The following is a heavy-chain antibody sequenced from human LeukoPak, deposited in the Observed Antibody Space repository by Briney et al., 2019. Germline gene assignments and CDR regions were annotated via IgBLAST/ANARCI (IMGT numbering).Heavy chain of an antibody. V-gene: IGHV3-30*02. CDR2: IRYDGSNK. Sequence: PGGSLRLSCAASGFTFSSYGMHWVRQAPGKGLEWVAVIRYDGSNKYYADSVKGRFTISRDNSKNTLYLQMNSLRAEDTAVYYCAKASYVGASYFDYWGQGTLVTVSS. J-gene: IGHJ4*02. CDR1: GFTFSSYG. D-gene: IGHD1-26*01. CDR3: AKASYVGASYFDY.